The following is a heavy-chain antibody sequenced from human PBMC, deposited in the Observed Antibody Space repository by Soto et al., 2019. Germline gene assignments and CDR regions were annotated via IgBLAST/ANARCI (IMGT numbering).Heavy chain of an antibody. CDR3: ARDDIVVVPAAIKGGYYYGMDV. D-gene: IGHD2-2*02. J-gene: IGHJ6*02. CDR2: INHSGST. CDR1: GGSFSGYY. Sequence: SETLSLTCAVYGGSFSGYYWSWIRQPPGKGLEWIGEINHSGSTNYNPSLKSRVTISVDTSKNQFSLKLSSVTAADTTVYYCARDDIVVVPAAIKGGYYYGMDVWGQGTTVTVSS. V-gene: IGHV4-34*01.